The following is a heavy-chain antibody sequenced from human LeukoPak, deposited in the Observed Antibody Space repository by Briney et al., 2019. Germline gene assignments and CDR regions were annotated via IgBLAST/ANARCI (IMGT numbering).Heavy chain of an antibody. D-gene: IGHD6-19*01. CDR1: GGTFSSYA. CDR3: ARVRAVVGAVAGLFDL. Sequence: SVKVSCKASGGTFSSYAISWVRQAPGQGLEWMGGIIPIFGTANYAQKFQGRVTITTDESTSTAYMELSSLRSEDTAVYYCARVRAVVGAVAGLFDLWGRGTLVTVSS. CDR2: IIPIFGTA. V-gene: IGHV1-69*05. J-gene: IGHJ2*01.